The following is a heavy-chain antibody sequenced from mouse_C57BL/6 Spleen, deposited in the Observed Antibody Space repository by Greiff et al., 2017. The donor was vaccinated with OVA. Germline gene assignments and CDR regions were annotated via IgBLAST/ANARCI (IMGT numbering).Heavy chain of an antibody. CDR2: IYPRDGST. Sequence: VQLQQSGPELVKPGASVKLSCKASGYTFTSYDINWVKQRPGQGLEWIGWIYPRDGSTKYNEKFKGKATLTVHTSSSTAYMELHSLTSEDSAVYFCATPYGSSYFDYWGQGTTLTVSS. V-gene: IGHV1-85*01. D-gene: IGHD1-1*01. J-gene: IGHJ2*01. CDR1: GYTFTSYD. CDR3: ATPYGSSYFDY.